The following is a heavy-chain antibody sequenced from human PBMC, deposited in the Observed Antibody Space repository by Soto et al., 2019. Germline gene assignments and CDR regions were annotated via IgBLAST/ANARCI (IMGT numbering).Heavy chain of an antibody. Sequence: QVQLVQSGADVKTPGASVRVSCKASGYTFNGYYVHWVREAPGQGLEWMGWINPETGGTSYAQKFQGRVTLSRDTYINTAYLELSRLRFDDAAVYFCARERYQLISDGMVVWGQGTTVTVSS. D-gene: IGHD2-2*01. J-gene: IGHJ6*02. CDR1: GYTFNGYY. CDR2: INPETGGT. V-gene: IGHV1-2*02. CDR3: ARERYQLISDGMVV.